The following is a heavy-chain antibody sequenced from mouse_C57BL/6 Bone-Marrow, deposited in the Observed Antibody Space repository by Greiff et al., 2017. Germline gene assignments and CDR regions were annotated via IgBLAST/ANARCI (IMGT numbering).Heavy chain of an antibody. CDR3: ARVNYSNYDWYFDV. D-gene: IGHD2-5*01. Sequence: EVQGVESGGGLVKPGGSLKLSCAASGFTFSSYAMSWVRQTPEKRLEWVATISDGGSYTYYPDNVKGRFTISRDNAKNNLYLQMSHLKSEDTAMYYCARVNYSNYDWYFDVWGTGTTVTVSS. CDR1: GFTFSSYA. V-gene: IGHV5-4*01. J-gene: IGHJ1*03. CDR2: ISDGGSYT.